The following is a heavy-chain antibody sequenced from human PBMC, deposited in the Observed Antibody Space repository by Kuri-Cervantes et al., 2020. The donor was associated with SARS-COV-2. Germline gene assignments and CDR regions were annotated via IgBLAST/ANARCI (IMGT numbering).Heavy chain of an antibody. D-gene: IGHD1-20*01. CDR1: GFTFNSYA. Sequence: GGSLRLSCAASGFTFNSYAMHWVRQAPGKGLEWVTVISYDGSNKYYADSVKGRFTISRDNSKNTLYLQMNSLRAEDTAVYYCARGLTGTSYWYFDLWGRGTLVTVSS. CDR3: ARGLTGTSYWYFDL. J-gene: IGHJ2*01. CDR2: ISYDGSNK. V-gene: IGHV3-30-3*01.